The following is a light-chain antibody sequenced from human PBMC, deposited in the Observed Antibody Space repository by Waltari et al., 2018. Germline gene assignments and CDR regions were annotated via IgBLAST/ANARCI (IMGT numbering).Light chain of an antibody. J-gene: IGKJ2*01. Sequence: DIVMTQSPLSLSVTPGEPASISCRSSQSLLHSNGYNYLDWYLQKPGQSPQLLVYLGSNRASGVPDRFSGSGSGTEFTLEISRVEAEDVGLYYCMQALQTPYAFGQGTKLEIK. CDR1: QSLLHSNGYNY. V-gene: IGKV2-28*01. CDR2: LGS. CDR3: MQALQTPYA.